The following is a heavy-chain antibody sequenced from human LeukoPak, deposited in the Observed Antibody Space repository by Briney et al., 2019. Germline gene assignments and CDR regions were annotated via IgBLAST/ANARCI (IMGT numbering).Heavy chain of an antibody. V-gene: IGHV3-64*01. Sequence: GGSLRLSCAASGFTFSSYAMHWVRQAPGKGLEYVSAISSNGGSTYYANSVKGRFTISRDNSKNTLYLQMGSPRAEDMAVYYCARDLRRPSYYYDSSGYYPPHYYYGMDVWGQGTTVTVSS. D-gene: IGHD3-22*01. CDR3: ARDLRRPSYYYDSSGYYPPHYYYGMDV. J-gene: IGHJ6*02. CDR1: GFTFSSYA. CDR2: ISSNGGST.